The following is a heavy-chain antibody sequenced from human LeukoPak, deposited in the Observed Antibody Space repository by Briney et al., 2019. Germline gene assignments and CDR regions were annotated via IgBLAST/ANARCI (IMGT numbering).Heavy chain of an antibody. CDR2: FNGDGSST. CDR3: ARAGYTYGFDY. Sequence: PGGSLRLSCAASGFTFSSYCMHWVRQAPGKGLVWVARFNGDGSSTSYADSVKGRFTISRDNAKNTLYLQMNSLRDDDTAVYYCARAGYTYGFDYWGQGTLVTVSS. V-gene: IGHV3-74*01. D-gene: IGHD5-18*01. CDR1: GFTFSSYC. J-gene: IGHJ4*02.